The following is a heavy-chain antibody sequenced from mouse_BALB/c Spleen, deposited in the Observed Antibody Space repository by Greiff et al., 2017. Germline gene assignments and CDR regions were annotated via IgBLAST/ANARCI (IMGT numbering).Heavy chain of an antibody. Sequence: VKLVESGAELVRSGASVKLFCTASGFNIKDYYMHWVKQRPGQGLEWIGYINPSSGYTNYNQKFKDKATLTADKSSSTAYMQLSSLTSEDSAVYYCARGVRDFDYWGQGTTLTVSA. CDR2: INPSSGYT. V-gene: IGHV1S26*01. CDR1: GFNIKDYY. J-gene: IGHJ2*01. CDR3: ARGVRDFDY. D-gene: IGHD2-14*01.